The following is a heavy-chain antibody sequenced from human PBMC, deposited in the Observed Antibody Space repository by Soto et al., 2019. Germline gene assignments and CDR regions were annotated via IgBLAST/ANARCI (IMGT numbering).Heavy chain of an antibody. V-gene: IGHV3-21*06. J-gene: IGHJ4*02. D-gene: IGHD5-12*01. CDR2: ISSGGSYI. CDR3: ATSGVATGFDF. Sequence: EVQLVESGGGLVKPGGSLRLTCAASEMTFRNYSMNWVRQAPGKGLEWVSSISSGGSYIYYADSGKGRFTISRDNAKNSLFLQMTSLRAEDTAVYYCATSGVATGFDFWCQGTLVTVSS. CDR1: EMTFRNYS.